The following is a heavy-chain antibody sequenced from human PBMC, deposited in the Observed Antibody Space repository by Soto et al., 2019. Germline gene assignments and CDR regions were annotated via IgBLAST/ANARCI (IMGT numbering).Heavy chain of an antibody. CDR2: MSYDGSNQ. Sequence: QVQLVESGGGVVQPGRSLRLSCAASGFTLSGNDMHWVRQAPGKGPEWVAVMSYDGSNQYYGDSVKGRFTISRDTSKSTLYLQMTSLRTEDTAVYHCAKGGWYSSSSPSDCWGQGTLVTVSS. CDR1: GFTLSGND. CDR3: AKGGWYSSSSPSDC. J-gene: IGHJ4*02. V-gene: IGHV3-30*18. D-gene: IGHD6-6*01.